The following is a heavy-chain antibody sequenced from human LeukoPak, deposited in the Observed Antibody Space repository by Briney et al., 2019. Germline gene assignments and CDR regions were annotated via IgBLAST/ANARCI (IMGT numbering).Heavy chain of an antibody. CDR1: GFTFSNAW. J-gene: IGHJ5*02. CDR2: INHSGST. CDR3: ARSITMVRGVLP. D-gene: IGHD3-10*01. Sequence: GSLRLSCAASGFTFSNAWMSWIRQPPGKGLEWIGEINHSGSTNYNPSLKSRVTTSVGTSKNQFSLKLSSVTAADTAVYYCARSITMVRGVLPWGQGTLVTVSS. V-gene: IGHV4-34*01.